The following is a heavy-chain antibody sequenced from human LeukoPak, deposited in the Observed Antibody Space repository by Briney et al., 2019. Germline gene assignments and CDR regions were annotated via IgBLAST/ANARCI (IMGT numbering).Heavy chain of an antibody. CDR1: GFTFSSYG. V-gene: IGHV3-30*02. CDR2: IRYDGSNK. Sequence: GGSLRLSCAASGFTFSSYGMHWVRQAPGKGLEWVAFIRYDGSNKYYADSVKGRFTISRDNSKNTLYLQMGSLRAEDMAVYYCARGILNYGLTGFDYWGQGTLVTVSS. CDR3: ARGILNYGLTGFDY. J-gene: IGHJ4*02. D-gene: IGHD3-16*01.